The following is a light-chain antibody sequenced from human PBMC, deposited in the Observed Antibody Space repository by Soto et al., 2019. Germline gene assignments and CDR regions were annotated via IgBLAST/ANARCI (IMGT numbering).Light chain of an antibody. J-gene: IGKJ5*01. V-gene: IGKV3-20*01. Sequence: EIVLTQSPGTLSLSPGERATLSCRASQSVSGSNLAWYQQRCGQAPRLLIYGASRRATDIPDRFSGSGSGTDFTLTISRLEPEDSAVYYCQHYGSSLSITFGQGTRLEIQ. CDR1: QSVSGSN. CDR2: GAS. CDR3: QHYGSSLSIT.